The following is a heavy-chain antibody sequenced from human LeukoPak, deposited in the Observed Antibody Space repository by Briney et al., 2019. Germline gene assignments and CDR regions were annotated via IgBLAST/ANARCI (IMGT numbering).Heavy chain of an antibody. D-gene: IGHD2-21*02. CDR1: GYTFTGYY. CDR2: INPNSGGT. J-gene: IGHJ6*04. CDR3: ARDGYCGGDCRFYYYGMDV. V-gene: IGHV1-2*02. Sequence: ASVKVSCKASGYTFTGYYMHWVRQAPGQGLEWMGWINPNSGGTNYAQKFQGRVTMTRDTSISTAYMELSRLRSDDTAVYYCARDGYCGGDCRFYYYGMDVWGKGTTVTVSS.